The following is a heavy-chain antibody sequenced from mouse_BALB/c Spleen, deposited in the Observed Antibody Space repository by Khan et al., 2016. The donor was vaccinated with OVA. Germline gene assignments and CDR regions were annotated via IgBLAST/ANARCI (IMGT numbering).Heavy chain of an antibody. D-gene: IGHD2-14*01. Sequence: QIQLVQSGPELKKPGETVRISCKASGYTFTTAGIQWVQKMPGKGLKWIGWINTHSGVPKYAEDFKGRFAFSLEISVSTAYLQITNLKNEDTATYFCARVGAAYYRNDGGAMEYWGQGTSGTVSS. J-gene: IGHJ4*01. CDR2: INTHSGVP. V-gene: IGHV9-4*02. CDR3: ARVGAAYYRNDGGAMEY. CDR1: GYTFTTAG.